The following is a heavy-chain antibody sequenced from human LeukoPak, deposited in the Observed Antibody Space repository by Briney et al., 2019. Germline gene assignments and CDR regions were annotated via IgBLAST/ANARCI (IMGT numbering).Heavy chain of an antibody. V-gene: IGHV3-7*03. D-gene: IGHD3-22*01. CDR3: ARDRPEFNYYDSSGPILQH. J-gene: IGHJ1*01. CDR1: GFTFSSYW. Sequence: GGSLRLSCAASGFTFSSYWMSWVGQAPGKGVEWVANINQDGSEKYYVDSVKGRFTISRENDKKSLYLQMKRLRGEEKGGNYCARDRPEFNYYDSSGPILQHWGQGTLVTVSS. CDR2: INQDGSEK.